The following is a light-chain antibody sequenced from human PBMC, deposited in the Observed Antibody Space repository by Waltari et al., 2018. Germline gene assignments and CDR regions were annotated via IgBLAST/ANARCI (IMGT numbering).Light chain of an antibody. Sequence: DIQMTQSPSSLSASVGDRVTIPCRASQSISSYLNWYQQKPGKAPKLLIYAASSLQSGVPSRFSGSGSWTDFTLTISSLQPEDFATYYCQQSYSTPRRTFGQGTKVEIK. CDR2: AAS. CDR1: QSISSY. V-gene: IGKV1-39*01. J-gene: IGKJ1*01. CDR3: QQSYSTPRRT.